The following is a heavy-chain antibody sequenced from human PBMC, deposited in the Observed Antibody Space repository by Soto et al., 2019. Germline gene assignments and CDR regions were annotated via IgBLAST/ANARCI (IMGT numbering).Heavy chain of an antibody. CDR2: IYYSGST. J-gene: IGHJ6*02. V-gene: IGHV4-39*01. Sequence: SETLSLTCTVSGGSISSSSYYWGWIRQPPGKGLEWIGSIYYSGSTYYNPSLKSRVTISVDTSKNQFSLKLSSVTAADTAVYYCARLREGILEWLPIGGMDVWGQGTTVTVSS. D-gene: IGHD3-3*01. CDR1: GGSISSSSYY. CDR3: ARLREGILEWLPIGGMDV.